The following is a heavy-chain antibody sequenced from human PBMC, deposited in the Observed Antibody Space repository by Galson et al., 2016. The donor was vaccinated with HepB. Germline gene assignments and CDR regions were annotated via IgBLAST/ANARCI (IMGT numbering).Heavy chain of an antibody. CDR1: GFTFSSYP. CDR3: AKRPVQMVYGSAFDC. Sequence: SLRLSCAASGFTFSSYPMNWVRQAPGQGLEWVSTISGGGGTTYYADSVKGRFTISRDNSKNTLHLHMNSLRAEDTALYYCAKRPVQMVYGSAFDCWGQGTLVTVSS. V-gene: IGHV3-23*01. D-gene: IGHD2-8*01. J-gene: IGHJ4*02. CDR2: ISGGGGTT.